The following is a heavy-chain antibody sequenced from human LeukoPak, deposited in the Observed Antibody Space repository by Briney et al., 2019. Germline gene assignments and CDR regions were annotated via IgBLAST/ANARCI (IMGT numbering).Heavy chain of an antibody. CDR2: IIPILGIA. CDR1: GGTFSSYA. CDR3: ARDPPNYYGSAPRGDY. J-gene: IGHJ4*02. V-gene: IGHV1-69*04. D-gene: IGHD3-10*01. Sequence: GSSVKVSCKASGGTFSSYAISWVRQAPGQGLEWMGRIIPILGIANYAQKFQGRVTITADKSTSTAYMELSSLRSEDTAVYYCARDPPNYYGSAPRGDYWGQGALVTVSS.